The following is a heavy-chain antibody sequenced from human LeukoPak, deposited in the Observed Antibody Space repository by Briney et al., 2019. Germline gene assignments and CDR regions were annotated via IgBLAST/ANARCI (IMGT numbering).Heavy chain of an antibody. CDR1: GGSFSGYY. Sequence: SETLSLTCAVYGGSFSGYYWSWIRQPPGKGLEWIGEINHSGSTNYNPSLKSRVTISVDTSKNQFSLKLSSVTAADTAVYYCARAGIAAAGTPNWFDPWGQGTLVTVSS. CDR3: ARAGIAAAGTPNWFDP. D-gene: IGHD6-13*01. J-gene: IGHJ5*02. V-gene: IGHV4-34*01. CDR2: INHSGST.